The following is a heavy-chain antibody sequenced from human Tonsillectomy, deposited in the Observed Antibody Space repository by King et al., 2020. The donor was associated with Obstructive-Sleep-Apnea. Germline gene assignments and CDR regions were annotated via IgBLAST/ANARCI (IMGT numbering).Heavy chain of an antibody. J-gene: IGHJ3*02. V-gene: IGHV3-21*01. CDR2: ISSSSSYI. CDR1: GFTFSSYS. Sequence: VQLVESGGGLVKPGGSLRLSCAASGFTFSSYSMNWVRQAPGKGLEWVSSISSSSSYIYYADSVKGRFTISRDNAKNSLYLQMNSLRAEDTAVYYCARDRGLRYFDWSRDAFDIWGQGTMVTVSS. D-gene: IGHD3-9*01. CDR3: ARDRGLRYFDWSRDAFDI.